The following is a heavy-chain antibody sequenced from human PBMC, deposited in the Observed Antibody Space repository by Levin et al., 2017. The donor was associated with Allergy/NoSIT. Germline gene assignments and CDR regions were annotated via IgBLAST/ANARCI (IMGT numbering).Heavy chain of an antibody. CDR3: ARDRLPTTYYYGSGSYSIVYPPGY. CDR2: ISGSGGST. D-gene: IGHD3-10*01. Sequence: AGGSLRLSCAASGFTFSSYAMSWVRQAPGKGLEWVSAISGSGGSTYYADSVKGRFTISRDNSKNTLYLQMNSLRAEDTAVYYCARDRLPTTYYYGSGSYSIVYPPGYWGQGTLVTVSS. CDR1: GFTFSSYA. V-gene: IGHV3-23*01. J-gene: IGHJ4*02.